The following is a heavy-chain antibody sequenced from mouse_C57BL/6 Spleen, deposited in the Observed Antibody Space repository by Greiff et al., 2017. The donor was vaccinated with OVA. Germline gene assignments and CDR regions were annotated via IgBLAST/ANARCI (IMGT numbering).Heavy chain of an antibody. Sequence: EVHLVESGGGLVQPGRSLRLSCATSGFTFSDFYMEWVRQAPGKGLEWIAASRNKANDYTTEYSASVKGRFIVSRDTSQSVLYLRMNALRAEDTAIYYCARDAPRYYGRGYFDVWGTGTTVTVSS. J-gene: IGHJ1*03. CDR2: SRNKANDYTT. CDR1: GFTFSDFY. D-gene: IGHD1-1*01. V-gene: IGHV7-1*01. CDR3: ARDAPRYYGRGYFDV.